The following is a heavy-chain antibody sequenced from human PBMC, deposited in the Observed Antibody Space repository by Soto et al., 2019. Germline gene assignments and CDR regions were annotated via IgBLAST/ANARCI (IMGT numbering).Heavy chain of an antibody. CDR2: IIPIFGTA. J-gene: IGHJ3*02. V-gene: IGHV1-69*01. D-gene: IGHD5-12*01. Sequence: QVHLVQSGAEVRKPGSSVKVSCKASGGTFSSYAISWVRQAPGQGLEWMGGIIPIFGTANYAQKFQGRVTITADESTSTAYMELSSLRSEDTAVYYCARGGLRSEMATTDAFDIWGQGTMVTVSS. CDR1: GGTFSSYA. CDR3: ARGGLRSEMATTDAFDI.